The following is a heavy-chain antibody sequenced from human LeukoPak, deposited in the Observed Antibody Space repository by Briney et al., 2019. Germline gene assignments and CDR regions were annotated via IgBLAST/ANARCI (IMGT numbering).Heavy chain of an antibody. J-gene: IGHJ4*02. CDR1: GGSFSGYY. D-gene: IGHD3-22*01. CDR3: ARGGDDSSGYYLVDY. CDR2: INHSGST. Sequence: PSETLSLTCAVYGGSFSGYYWSWIRQPPGKGLEWIGEINHSGSTNYNPSLKSRVTISVDTSKNQFSLKLSSVTAADTAVYYCARGGDDSSGYYLVDYWGQGTLVTVSS. V-gene: IGHV4-34*01.